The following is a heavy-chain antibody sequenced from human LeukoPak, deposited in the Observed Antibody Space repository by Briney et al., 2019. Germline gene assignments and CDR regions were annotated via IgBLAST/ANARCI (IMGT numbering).Heavy chain of an antibody. CDR1: GGSISSNNW. CDR2: IYHSGST. J-gene: IGHJ4*02. CDR3: ARDYYGSGKNDY. D-gene: IGHD3-10*01. V-gene: IGHV4-4*02. Sequence: SETLSLTCAVSGGSISSNNWWSWVRQPPGKGLEWIGEIYHSGSTNYNPSLKSRATISVDTSKNQFSLKLSSVTAADTAVYYCARDYYGSGKNDYWGQGTLVTVSS.